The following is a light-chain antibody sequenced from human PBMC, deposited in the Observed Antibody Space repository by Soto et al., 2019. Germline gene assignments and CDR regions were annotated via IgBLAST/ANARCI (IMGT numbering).Light chain of an antibody. J-gene: IGKJ5*01. V-gene: IGKV1-17*01. CDR1: QGIRND. Sequence: DIQITQSPSSLSSSVLERFTITCRASQGIRNDLGWYQQKPGKAPKRLIYAASSLQSGVPSRFSGSGSGTEFTLTISSLQPEDFATYYCQQLNSYPEITFGQGTRLEI. CDR3: QQLNSYPEIT. CDR2: AAS.